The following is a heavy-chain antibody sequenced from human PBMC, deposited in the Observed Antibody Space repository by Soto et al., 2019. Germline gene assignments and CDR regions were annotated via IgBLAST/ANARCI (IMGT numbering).Heavy chain of an antibody. CDR2: INAGNGNT. CDR3: ASGIAAAASHDAFDI. Sequence: XSVKVSFNASGYTFTSYAMHLVRHAPGQRLEWMGWINAGNGNTKYSQKFQGRVTITRDTSASTAYMELSSLRSQDTAVYYCASGIAAAASHDAFDIWGQGTMVTVSS. V-gene: IGHV1-3*01. CDR1: GYTFTSYA. J-gene: IGHJ3*02. D-gene: IGHD6-13*01.